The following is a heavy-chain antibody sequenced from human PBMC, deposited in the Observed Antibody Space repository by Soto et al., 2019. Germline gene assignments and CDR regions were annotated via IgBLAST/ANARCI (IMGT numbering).Heavy chain of an antibody. D-gene: IGHD6-19*01. CDR2: ISYDGSNK. CDR1: GFTFSSYE. Sequence: VQLVESGGGLVQPGGSLRLSCAASGFTFSSYEMNWVRQAPGKGLEWVAVISYDGSNKYYADSVKGRFTISRDNSKNTLYLQMNSLRAGDTAVYYCAREGSSWYWGYSSGWYYGMDVWGQGTTVTVSS. J-gene: IGHJ6*02. CDR3: AREGSSWYWGYSSGWYYGMDV. V-gene: IGHV3-30-3*01.